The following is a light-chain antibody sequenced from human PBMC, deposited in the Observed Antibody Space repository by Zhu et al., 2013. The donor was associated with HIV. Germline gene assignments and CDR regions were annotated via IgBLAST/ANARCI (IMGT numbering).Light chain of an antibody. CDR2: EVG. CDR1: SSDVGGYNY. J-gene: IGLJ1*01. Sequence: QSALTQPASVSGSPGQSITISCTGTSSDVGGYNYVSWYQQHPGKAPKLMIYEVGNRPSGVSNRFSGSKSGNTASLTISGLQAEDEADYYCSSYTSSSTLVYVFGTGTKVT. CDR3: SSYTSSSTLVYV. V-gene: IGLV2-14*01.